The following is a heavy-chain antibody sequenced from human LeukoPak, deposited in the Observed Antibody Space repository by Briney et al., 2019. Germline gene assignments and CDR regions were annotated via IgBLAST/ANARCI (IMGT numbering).Heavy chain of an antibody. J-gene: IGHJ4*02. CDR3: ARDYYGDYYFDY. CDR2: ISRSTSTI. Sequence: GGCLRLSCAASGFTFSSYAMNWVRQAAGKWLEWVSSISRSTSTIHYAASVKGRFTIFRDNAKNSLYLQMNSLRAEDTAVYFCARDYYGDYYFDYWGQGTLVTVSS. V-gene: IGHV3-48*01. D-gene: IGHD4-17*01. CDR1: GFTFSSYA.